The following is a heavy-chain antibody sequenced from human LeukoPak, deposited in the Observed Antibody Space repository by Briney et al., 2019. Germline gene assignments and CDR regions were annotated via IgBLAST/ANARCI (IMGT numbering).Heavy chain of an antibody. CDR3: AKGPALLRYFDRFLDY. J-gene: IGHJ4*02. CDR1: GFTFSSYA. CDR2: ISGSGGST. V-gene: IGHV3-23*01. Sequence: GGSLRLSCAASGFTFSSYAMSWVRQAPGKGLEWVSAISGSGGSTYYADSVKGRFTISRDNSKNTLYLQMNGLRAEDTAVYYCAKGPALLRYFDRFLDYWGQGTLVTVSS. D-gene: IGHD3-9*01.